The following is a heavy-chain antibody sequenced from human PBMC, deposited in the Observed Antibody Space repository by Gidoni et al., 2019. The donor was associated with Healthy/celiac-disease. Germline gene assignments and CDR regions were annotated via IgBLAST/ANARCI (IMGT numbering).Heavy chain of an antibody. Sequence: QVQLVESGGGVVKPGGSLRLSCAASGCTFSDYYMSWIRQAPGKGLECVSYISRSSGYTNYADSVKGRFTISRDNAKNSLYLQMNGLGAEDTAVYYCARSMLDKTHSAWGQGTLVTVSS. J-gene: IGHJ5*02. D-gene: IGHD2-2*01. CDR3: ARSMLDKTHSA. V-gene: IGHV3-11*06. CDR1: GCTFSDYY. CDR2: ISRSSGYT.